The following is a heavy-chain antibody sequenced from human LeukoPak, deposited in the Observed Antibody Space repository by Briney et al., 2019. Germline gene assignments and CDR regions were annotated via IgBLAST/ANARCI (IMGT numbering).Heavy chain of an antibody. D-gene: IGHD2-2*01. CDR2: ST. V-gene: IGHV3-69-1*01. J-gene: IGHJ6*03. Sequence: GGSLRLSCAAAGFTFDDYGMSWVRQAPGKGLEWVSGSTGYADSVKGRFTISRDYAENSLYLQMNSLRAEDTALYYCARGGRPPHSISWSRRSYYYMDVWGKGTTVTVSS. CDR1: GFTFDDYG. CDR3: ARGGRPPHSISWSRRSYYYMDV.